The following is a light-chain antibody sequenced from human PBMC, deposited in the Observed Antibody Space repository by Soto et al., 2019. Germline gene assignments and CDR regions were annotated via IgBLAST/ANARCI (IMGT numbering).Light chain of an antibody. Sequence: SVLTQPPSVSAAPGQKVTISCSGSSSNIGGNSVSWYQQLPGTAPKLLIYDDNKRPSGIPDRFSGSKSGTSATLGITGFRTEDEADYYCGSWDSSLSAYVFGTGTKVTVL. CDR3: GSWDSSLSAYV. CDR1: SSNIGGNS. V-gene: IGLV1-51*01. J-gene: IGLJ1*01. CDR2: DDN.